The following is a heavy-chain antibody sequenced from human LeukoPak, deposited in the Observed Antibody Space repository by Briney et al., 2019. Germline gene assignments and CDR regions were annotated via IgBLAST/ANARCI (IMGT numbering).Heavy chain of an antibody. CDR3: AVAGTVLSPNWFDP. Sequence: EASVKLSCKASGYTFTSYYMHWVRQAPGQGLEWMGWINPNSGGTNYAQKFQGTVTMPRDTSIRTAYMELSRLRSDDTAVYHCAVAGTVLSPNWFDPWGQGTLVTVSS. CDR2: INPNSGGT. J-gene: IGHJ5*02. V-gene: IGHV1-2*02. D-gene: IGHD6-19*01. CDR1: GYTFTSYY.